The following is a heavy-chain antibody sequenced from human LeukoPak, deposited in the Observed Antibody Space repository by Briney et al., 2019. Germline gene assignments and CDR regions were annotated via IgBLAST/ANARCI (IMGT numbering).Heavy chain of an antibody. D-gene: IGHD6-13*01. CDR2: IYYSGST. Sequence: SETLSLTCTVSGGSISSYYWSWIRQPPGKGLEWIGYIYYSGSTNYNPSLKSRVTISVDTSKNQFSLKLSSVTAADTAVYYCARCGAAAGSPYFDHWGQGTLVTVSS. CDR1: GGSISSYY. V-gene: IGHV4-59*01. J-gene: IGHJ4*02. CDR3: ARCGAAAGSPYFDH.